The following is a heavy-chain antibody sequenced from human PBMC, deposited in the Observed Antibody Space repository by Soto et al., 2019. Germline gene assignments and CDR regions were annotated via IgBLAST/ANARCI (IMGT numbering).Heavy chain of an antibody. V-gene: IGHV5-51*01. Sequence: GESLRISCKGSGYSFTSYWIGWVRQMPGKGLEWMGIIYPGDSDTRYSPSFQGQVTISADKSISTAYLQWSSLKASDTAMYYCARQSSISTSCYTYWGQGTLVTVSS. CDR3: ARQSSISTSCYTY. CDR1: GYSFTSYW. J-gene: IGHJ4*02. D-gene: IGHD2-2*02. CDR2: IYPGDSDT.